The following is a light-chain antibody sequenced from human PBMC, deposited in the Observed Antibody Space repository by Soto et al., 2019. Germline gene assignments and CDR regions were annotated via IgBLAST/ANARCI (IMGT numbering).Light chain of an antibody. CDR3: EHDYGSPRT. V-gene: IGKV3-20*01. Sequence: ETVLTQSPGTVSLSPGERATLSCTTSQTVNSDYLAWYQQKPGQAPRLLIYGVFNRATGIPDRFSGSGSVTYFKLTISGLQPEDSAVYYYEHDYGSPRTFSQGTNLEI. J-gene: IGKJ2*01. CDR1: QTVNSDY. CDR2: GVF.